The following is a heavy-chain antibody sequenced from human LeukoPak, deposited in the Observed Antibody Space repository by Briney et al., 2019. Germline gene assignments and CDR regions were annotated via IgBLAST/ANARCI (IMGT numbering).Heavy chain of an antibody. Sequence: PGGSLRLSCSVSGFAFSTYVMHRVRQAPGKGLEYVSAISSNGDNTYYADSVKGRFTISRDNSKNTLYLQMSSLRADDTAVYYCVRGTGYWGQGTLVTASS. CDR1: GFAFSTYV. CDR3: VRGTGY. J-gene: IGHJ4*02. CDR2: ISSNGDNT. V-gene: IGHV3-64D*06.